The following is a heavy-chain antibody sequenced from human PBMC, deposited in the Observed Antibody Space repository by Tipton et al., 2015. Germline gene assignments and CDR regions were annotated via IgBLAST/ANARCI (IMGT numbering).Heavy chain of an antibody. CDR3: ARVADGGSGSYYLPFDH. Sequence: TLSLTCTVSGESVRSGRSYWSWIRQPPGKGLEWIGYIHKSGSSSYNPSFGSRVTISGDTSMNHFSLRLSSVTAADTAVYYCARVADGGSGSYYLPFDHWGQGTLVTVSS. J-gene: IGHJ4*02. V-gene: IGHV4-61*03. D-gene: IGHD3-10*01. CDR1: GESVRSGRSY. CDR2: IHKSGSS.